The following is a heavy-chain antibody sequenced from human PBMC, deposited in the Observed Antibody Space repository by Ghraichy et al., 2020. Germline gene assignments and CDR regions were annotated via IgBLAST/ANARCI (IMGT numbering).Heavy chain of an antibody. J-gene: IGHJ4*02. D-gene: IGHD3-3*01. Sequence: GGSLRLSCAASGFTFSDYYMTWIRQAPGKGLEWISYMSSSGRTIYYADSVRGRFTISRDNANSSLYLQMSSLRAEDSAIYFCARDLRSDWGRFEFYSWGQRTLGTVSS. CDR2: MSSSGRTI. CDR1: GFTFSDYY. V-gene: IGHV3-11*01. CDR3: ARDLRSDWGRFEFYS.